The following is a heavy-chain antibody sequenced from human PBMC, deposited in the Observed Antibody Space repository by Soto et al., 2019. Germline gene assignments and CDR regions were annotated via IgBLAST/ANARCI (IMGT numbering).Heavy chain of an antibody. CDR3: ARGRIATLTPLGGNYYYYGMDV. CDR2: MNPNSGNT. V-gene: IGHV1-8*01. D-gene: IGHD6-13*01. Sequence: GASVKVSCKASGYTSTSYDINWVRQATGQGLEWMGWMNPNSGNTGYAQKFQGRVTMTRNTSISTAYMELSSLRSEDTAVYYCARGRIATLTPLGGNYYYYGMDVWGQGTTVTVSS. J-gene: IGHJ6*02. CDR1: GYTSTSYD.